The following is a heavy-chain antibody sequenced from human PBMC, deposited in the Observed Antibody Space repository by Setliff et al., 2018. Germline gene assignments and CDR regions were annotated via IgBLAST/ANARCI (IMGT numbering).Heavy chain of an antibody. J-gene: IGHJ3*02. V-gene: IGHV3-30*02. CDR3: AKSKYSSSSDAFDI. D-gene: IGHD6-6*01. Sequence: PGGSLRLSCAASGFTSSRYWMSWVRQAPGKGLEWVAFIRYDGSNKYYADSVKGRFTISRDNSKNTLYLQMNSLRAEDTAVYYCAKSKYSSSSDAFDIWGQGTMVTVSS. CDR1: GFTSSRYW. CDR2: IRYDGSNK.